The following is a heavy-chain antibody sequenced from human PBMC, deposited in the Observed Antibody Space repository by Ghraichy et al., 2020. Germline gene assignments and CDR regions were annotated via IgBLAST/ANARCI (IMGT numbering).Heavy chain of an antibody. CDR2: IIPIFGTA. V-gene: IGHV1-69*13. J-gene: IGHJ4*02. D-gene: IGHD4-17*01. CDR1: GGTFSSYA. CDR3: AREFYGDHTPYYFDY. Sequence: SVKVSCKASGGTFSSYAISWVRQAPGQGLEWMGGIIPIFGTANYAQKFQGRVTITADESTSTAYMELSSLRSEDTAVYYCAREFYGDHTPYYFDYWGQGTLVTVSS.